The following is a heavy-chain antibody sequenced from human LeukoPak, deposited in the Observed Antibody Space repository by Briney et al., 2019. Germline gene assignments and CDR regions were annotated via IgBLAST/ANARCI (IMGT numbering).Heavy chain of an antibody. D-gene: IGHD2-2*01. J-gene: IGHJ1*01. Sequence: GGSLRLSCAASGFTFSSYGMHWVRQAPGKGLEWVAVIWYDGSNKYYADSVKGRFTISRDNSKNTLYLQMNSLRAEDTAVYYCARDFMRYCSSTSCYRGFSIWGQGALVTVSS. CDR1: GFTFSSYG. V-gene: IGHV3-33*01. CDR3: ARDFMRYCSSTSCYRGFSI. CDR2: IWYDGSNK.